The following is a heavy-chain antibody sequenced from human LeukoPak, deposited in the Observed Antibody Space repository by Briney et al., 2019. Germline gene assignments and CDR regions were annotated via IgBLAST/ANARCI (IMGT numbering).Heavy chain of an antibody. CDR3: ARVVFSGRSFGGFGM. Sequence: GGSLRLSCAASGFTFSSYAMSWVRQAPGKGLEWVSAISGSGGSTYYADSVKGRFTISRDNAKNSLYLQMNSLRAEDTAVYYCARVVFSGRSFGGFGMWGQGTLVTVSS. CDR2: ISGSGGST. V-gene: IGHV3-23*01. D-gene: IGHD3-16*01. J-gene: IGHJ4*02. CDR1: GFTFSSYA.